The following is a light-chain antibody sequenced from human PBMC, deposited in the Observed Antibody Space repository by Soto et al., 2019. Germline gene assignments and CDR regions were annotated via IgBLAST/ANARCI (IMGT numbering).Light chain of an antibody. V-gene: IGKV3-11*01. J-gene: IGKJ4*01. CDR2: DAS. CDR1: QSVRSY. CDR3: QQRSDWPST. Sequence: EIVLTQSPATLSLSPGERATLSCRARQSVRSYLAWYQQKPGQAPRLLIYDASNRATGIPARFSGSGSGTDFTLTISSLEPDDFAVYYCQQRSDWPSTFGGGTKVQIK.